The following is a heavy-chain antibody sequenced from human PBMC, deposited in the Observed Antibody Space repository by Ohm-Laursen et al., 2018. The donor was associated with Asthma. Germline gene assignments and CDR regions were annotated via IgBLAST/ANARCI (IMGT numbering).Heavy chain of an antibody. J-gene: IGHJ3*02. CDR2: IIPIFGTA. Sequence: GSSVKVSCKASGGTFSSYAISWVRQAPGQGLEWMGGIIPIFGTANYAQKFQGRVTITADESTSTAYMELSSLRSEDTAVYYCAIIIVGATNLAFDIWGQGTMVTVSS. D-gene: IGHD1-26*01. CDR3: AIIIVGATNLAFDI. V-gene: IGHV1-69*01. CDR1: GGTFSSYA.